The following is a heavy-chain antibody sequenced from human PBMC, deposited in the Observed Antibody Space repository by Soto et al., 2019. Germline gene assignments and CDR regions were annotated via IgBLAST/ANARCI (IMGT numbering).Heavy chain of an antibody. CDR2: IYDSGSP. D-gene: IGHD3-9*01. CDR3: ARGVGSSPPRY. Sequence: KPSETLSLTCTISGGSISVYYWSWIRQSPGQGLEWIGYIYDSGSPYYNPSLKTRVTISADTSKNQTSLKLTSATAADTAVYFCARGVGSSPPRYWGRGTLVTVSS. CDR1: GGSISVYY. V-gene: IGHV4-59*01. J-gene: IGHJ4*02.